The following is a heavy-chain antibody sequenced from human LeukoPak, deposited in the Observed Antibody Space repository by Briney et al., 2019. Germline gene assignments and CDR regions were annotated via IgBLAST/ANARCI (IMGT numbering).Heavy chain of an antibody. J-gene: IGHJ4*02. Sequence: SETLSLTCTVSGGSISSYYWSWIRQPPGKGLEWIGYIYYSGSTNYNPSLKSRVTISVDTSKNQFSLKLSSVTAADTAVYYCAGTRITMIVVVGTKFDYWGQGTLVTVSS. CDR1: GGSISSYY. CDR3: AGTRITMIVVVGTKFDY. D-gene: IGHD3-22*01. CDR2: IYYSGST. V-gene: IGHV4-59*08.